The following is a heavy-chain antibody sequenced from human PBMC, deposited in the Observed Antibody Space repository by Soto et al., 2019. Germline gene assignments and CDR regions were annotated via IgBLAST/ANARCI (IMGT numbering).Heavy chain of an antibody. D-gene: IGHD3-22*01. CDR2: ISYDGSNK. J-gene: IGHJ4*02. Sequence: GGSLRLSCAASGFTFSSYAMHWVRQAPGKGLEWVAVISYDGSNKYYADSVKGRFTISRDNSKNTLYLQMNSLRAEDTAVYYCAKDPDYYDSSGRVDYWCPGTRVTVSS. V-gene: IGHV3-30-3*01. CDR3: AKDPDYYDSSGRVDY. CDR1: GFTFSSYA.